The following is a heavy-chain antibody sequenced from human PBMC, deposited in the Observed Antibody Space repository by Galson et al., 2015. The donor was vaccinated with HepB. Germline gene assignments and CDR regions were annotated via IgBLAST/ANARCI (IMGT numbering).Heavy chain of an antibody. V-gene: IGHV1-2*06. Sequence: SVKVSCKASGYTFTGYYMHWVRQAPGQGLEWMGRINPNSGGTNYAQKFQGRVTMTRDTSISTAYMELSRLRSDDTAVYYCARNTMVQGYDAFDIWGQGTMVTVSS. D-gene: IGHD3-10*01. J-gene: IGHJ3*02. CDR2: INPNSGGT. CDR1: GYTFTGYY. CDR3: ARNTMVQGYDAFDI.